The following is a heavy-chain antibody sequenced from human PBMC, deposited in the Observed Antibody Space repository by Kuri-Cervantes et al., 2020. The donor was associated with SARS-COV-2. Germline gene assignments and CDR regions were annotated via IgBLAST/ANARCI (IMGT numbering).Heavy chain of an antibody. Sequence: ASVKVSCKASGYTFTGYYMHWVRQAPGQGLEWMGWINPNSGGTNYAQKFQGRVTMTRDTSISTAYMELSRLRSDDTAVYYCARVAVGATHPNYYMDVWGKETTVTVSS. CDR3: ARVAVGATHPNYYMDV. J-gene: IGHJ6*03. D-gene: IGHD1-26*01. CDR2: INPNSGGT. V-gene: IGHV1-2*02. CDR1: GYTFTGYY.